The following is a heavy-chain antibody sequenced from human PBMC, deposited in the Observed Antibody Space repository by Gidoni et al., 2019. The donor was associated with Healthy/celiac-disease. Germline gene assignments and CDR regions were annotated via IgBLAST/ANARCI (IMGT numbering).Heavy chain of an antibody. V-gene: IGHV3-30*04. D-gene: IGHD3-9*01. J-gene: IGHJ4*02. CDR2: ISYDGSNK. Sequence: QVQLVESGGGVVQPGRSLRLSCAASGFTFSSYAMHWVRQAPGKGLEWVAVISYDGSNKYYADSVKGRFTISRDNSKNTLYLQMNSLRAEDTAVYYCARATYFDTPADYWGQGTLVTVSS. CDR1: GFTFSSYA. CDR3: ARATYFDTPADY.